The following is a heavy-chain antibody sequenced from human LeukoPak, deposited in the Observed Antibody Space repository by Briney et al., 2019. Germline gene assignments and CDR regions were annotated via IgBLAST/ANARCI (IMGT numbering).Heavy chain of an antibody. J-gene: IGHJ6*03. D-gene: IGHD2-15*01. V-gene: IGHV3-7*01. CDR2: IKQDGSEK. CDR1: GFTFSSYW. CDR3: ARSVVVVAATHLYYYYYYMDV. Sequence: PGGSLRLSCAASGFTFSSYWMSWVRQAPGKGLEWVANIKQDGSEKYYVDSVKGRFTISRDNAKNSLYLQMNSLRAEGTAVYYCARSVVVVAATHLYYYYYYMDVWGKGTTVTVSS.